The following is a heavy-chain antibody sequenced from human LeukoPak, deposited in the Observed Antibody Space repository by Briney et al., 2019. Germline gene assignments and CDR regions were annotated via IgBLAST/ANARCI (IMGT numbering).Heavy chain of an antibody. J-gene: IGHJ6*03. CDR2: INHSGST. Sequence: PSETLSLTCAVYGGSFSGYYWSWIRQPPGKGLEWIGEINHSGSTNYNPSLKSRVTISVDTSKDQFSLKLSSVTAADTAVYYCASQVLRLNMDVWGKGTTVTVSS. D-gene: IGHD3-3*01. CDR1: GGSFSGYY. V-gene: IGHV4-34*01. CDR3: ASQVLRLNMDV.